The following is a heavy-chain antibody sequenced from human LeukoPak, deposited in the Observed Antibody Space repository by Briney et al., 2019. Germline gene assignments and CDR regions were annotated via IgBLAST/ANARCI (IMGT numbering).Heavy chain of an antibody. J-gene: IGHJ3*02. CDR3: ASDYDILTGHSSHI. CDR2: ISSSGSTI. Sequence: GGSLRLSCAASGFTFSSYAMNWVRQAPGKGLEWVSYISSSGSTIYYADPVKGRFTISRDNSKNTLYLQMNSLRAEDTAVYYCASDYDILTGHSSHIWGQGTMVTVSS. D-gene: IGHD3-9*01. V-gene: IGHV3-48*01. CDR1: GFTFSSYA.